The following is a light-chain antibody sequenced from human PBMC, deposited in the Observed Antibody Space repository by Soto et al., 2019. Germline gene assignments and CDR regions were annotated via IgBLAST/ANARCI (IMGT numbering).Light chain of an antibody. CDR2: DAS. V-gene: IGKV3-11*01. J-gene: IGKJ4*01. CDR1: QSVSSY. Sequence: EIVLTQSPATLSLSPGERATLSCRASQSVSSYLAWYQQKPGQAPRLLIYDASNRATGIPARFSGSESGTDFTLTISSLEPEDFAVYYCQQRSNWPPASTLGGGTKVDI. CDR3: QQRSNWPPAST.